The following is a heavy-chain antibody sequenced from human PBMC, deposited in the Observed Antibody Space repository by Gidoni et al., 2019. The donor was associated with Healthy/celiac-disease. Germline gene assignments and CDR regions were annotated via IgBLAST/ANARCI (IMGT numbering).Heavy chain of an antibody. CDR1: GFPFDDYA. CDR2: ISWNSGRI. J-gene: IGHJ3*02. D-gene: IGHD3-16*02. CDR3: AKLDDYIWGSYRFRVAFDI. Sequence: EVQLVESGGGLVQPGRSLRLSSAASGFPFDDYAMPWVRQAQGKGLEWVSCISWNSGRIGYADSVKGRFTISRDNAKNSLYLQMNSRRAEDTALYYCAKLDDYIWGSYRFRVAFDIWGQGTMVTVSS. V-gene: IGHV3-9*01.